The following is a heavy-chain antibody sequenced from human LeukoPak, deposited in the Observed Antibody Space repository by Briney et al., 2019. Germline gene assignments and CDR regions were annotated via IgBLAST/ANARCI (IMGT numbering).Heavy chain of an antibody. CDR3: TRVDGSPDS. CDR1: GYTLTELS. V-gene: IGHV1-24*01. Sequence: ASVKVSCKVSGYTLTELSMHWVRQAPGKGLEWMGGFDPEDGETIYAQKFQGRVTMTEDTSTDTAYMELSNLRTEDTGVYYCTRVDGSPDSWGQGTLVTVSS. D-gene: IGHD2-15*01. CDR2: FDPEDGET. J-gene: IGHJ4*02.